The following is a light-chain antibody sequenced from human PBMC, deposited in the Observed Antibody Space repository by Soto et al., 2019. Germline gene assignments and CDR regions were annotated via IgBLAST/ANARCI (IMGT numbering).Light chain of an antibody. CDR3: SSYTSNNTRV. CDR2: EVS. CDR1: SSDVGGYNF. J-gene: IGLJ3*02. V-gene: IGLV2-8*01. Sequence: QSALTQPPSASGSPGQSVTSSCTGTSSDVGGYNFVSWYQQHPGKAPKLMIYEVSKRPSGVPDRFSGSKSGNTASLTISGRQAEDEADYYCSSYTSNNTRVFGGGTKLTVL.